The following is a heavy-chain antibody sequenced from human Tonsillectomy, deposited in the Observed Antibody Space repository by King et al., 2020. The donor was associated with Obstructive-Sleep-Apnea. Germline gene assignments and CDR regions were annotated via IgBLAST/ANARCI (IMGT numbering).Heavy chain of an antibody. Sequence: QLVQSGAEVKTPGESLTISCKVSGYSFTSYWIGWVRQLPGKGLECMGVIFPGDSDTSYTPSFQGQVTISADTSISTAYLQWRSLKASDTAMYYCARVASSGLGEDWGQGTLVTVSS. V-gene: IGHV5-51*01. CDR2: IFPGDSDT. CDR3: ARVASSGLGED. CDR1: GYSFTSYW. J-gene: IGHJ4*02. D-gene: IGHD6-19*01.